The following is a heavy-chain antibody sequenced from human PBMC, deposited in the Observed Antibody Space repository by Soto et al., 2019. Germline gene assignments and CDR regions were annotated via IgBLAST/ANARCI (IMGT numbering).Heavy chain of an antibody. CDR1: GFTFSDYY. CDR3: ARDLREAAAVPWGLYYYYYGMDV. D-gene: IGHD6-13*01. Sequence: AGGSLRLSCAASGFTFSDYYMSWIRQAPGKGLEWVSYFSSSGSTIYYADSVKGRFTISRDNAKNSLYLQMNSLRAEDTAVYYCARDLREAAAVPWGLYYYYYGMDVWGQGTTVTVSS. CDR2: FSSSGSTI. J-gene: IGHJ6*02. V-gene: IGHV3-11*01.